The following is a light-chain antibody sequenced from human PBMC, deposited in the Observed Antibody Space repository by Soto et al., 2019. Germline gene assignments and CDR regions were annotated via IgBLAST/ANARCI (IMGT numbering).Light chain of an antibody. J-gene: IGKJ4*01. V-gene: IGKV3-20*01. Sequence: ETLLTQSPGTLSLSPGERATLSCRASQGVSANYLAWYHQKPGQPPRLLVYGASNRATGIPDRFSGSGSGTDFTLTISRLEPEDFAMFYCQQYGNSPLTFGGGTKVDIK. CDR3: QQYGNSPLT. CDR2: GAS. CDR1: QGVSANY.